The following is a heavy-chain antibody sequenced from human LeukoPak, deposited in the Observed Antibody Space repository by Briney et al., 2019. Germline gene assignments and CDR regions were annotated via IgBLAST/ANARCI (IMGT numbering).Heavy chain of an antibody. CDR3: ARDFCGGDCYSRSTYMDV. Sequence: ASXXVSCKASGYTFTGYYMHWVRQAPGQGLEWMGRINPNSVAANSPQKFHPSVTMTRATSISTAYMELSRLRSDDTAVYYCARDFCGGDCYSRSTYMDVWGKGTTVTVSS. CDR2: INPNSVAA. V-gene: IGHV1-2*06. CDR1: GYTFTGYY. J-gene: IGHJ6*04. D-gene: IGHD2-21*02.